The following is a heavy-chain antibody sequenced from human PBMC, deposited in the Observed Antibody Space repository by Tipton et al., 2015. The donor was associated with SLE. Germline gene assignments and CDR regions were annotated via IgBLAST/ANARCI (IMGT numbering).Heavy chain of an antibody. V-gene: IGHV4-39*07. Sequence: LRLSCTVSGGSISSSSYYWGWIRQPPGKGLEWIGSIYYSGSTNYNPSLKSRVTISVDTSKNQFSLKLSSVTAADTAVYYCARSGDSSGRNLLDFDYWGQGTLVTVSS. CDR3: ARSGDSSGRNLLDFDY. CDR1: GGSISSSSYY. J-gene: IGHJ4*02. D-gene: IGHD3-22*01. CDR2: IYYSGST.